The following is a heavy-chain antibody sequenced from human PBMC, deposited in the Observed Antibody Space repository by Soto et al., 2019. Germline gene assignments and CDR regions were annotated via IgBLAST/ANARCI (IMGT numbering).Heavy chain of an antibody. V-gene: IGHV3-23*01. J-gene: IGHJ5*02. CDR1: GFTFSSYA. D-gene: IGHD3-9*01. Sequence: GESLKISCAASGFTFSSYAMSWVRQAPGKGLEWVSAISGSGGSTYYADSVKGRFTISRDNSKNTLYLQMNSLRAEDTAVYYCAKEYYDILTGYYNWFDPWGQGTLVTVSS. CDR3: AKEYYDILTGYYNWFDP. CDR2: ISGSGGST.